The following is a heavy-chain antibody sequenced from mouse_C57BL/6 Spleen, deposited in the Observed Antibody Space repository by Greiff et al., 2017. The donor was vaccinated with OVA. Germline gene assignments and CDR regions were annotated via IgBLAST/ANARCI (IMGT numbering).Heavy chain of an antibody. CDR3: ARDYYGSSDWYFDV. V-gene: IGHV3-6*01. D-gene: IGHD1-1*01. Sequence: ESGPGLVKPSQSLSLTCSVTGYSITSGYYWNWLRQFPGNKLEWMGYISYDGSNNYNPSLKNRISITRDTSRNQFFLKLNSVTTEDTATYYCARDYYGSSDWYFDVWGTGTTVTVSS. CDR2: ISYDGSN. CDR1: GYSITSGYY. J-gene: IGHJ1*03.